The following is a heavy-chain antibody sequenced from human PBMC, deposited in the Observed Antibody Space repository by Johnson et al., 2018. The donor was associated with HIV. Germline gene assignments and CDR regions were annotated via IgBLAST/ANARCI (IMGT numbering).Heavy chain of an antibody. CDR1: GFTVSSNY. CDR2: IYSGGIT. CDR3: AREATVTLLLQWAFDI. Sequence: EVQLVESGGGLIQPGGSLRLSCAASGFTVSSNYMSWVRQAPGKGLEWVSLIYSGGITYYADSVKSRFTISRDNSKKKLYLQMNSLRAEDTAVYYCAREATVTLLLQWAFDIWGQGTMVTVSS. J-gene: IGHJ3*02. V-gene: IGHV3-53*01. D-gene: IGHD4-17*01.